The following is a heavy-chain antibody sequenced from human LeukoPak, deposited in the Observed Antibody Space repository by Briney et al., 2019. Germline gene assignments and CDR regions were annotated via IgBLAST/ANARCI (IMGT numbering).Heavy chain of an antibody. V-gene: IGHV3-30*02. CDR3: AKNPQLVQGYYYNYYMDV. Sequence: GGSLRLSCAASEFTFSSYGMHWVRQAPGKGLEWVAFIRTDGSNKYYADSVKGRFTICRDNSKNTLYLQMNSLRAEDTAVYYCAKNPQLVQGYYYNYYMDVWGKGTMGTVSS. CDR2: IRTDGSNK. J-gene: IGHJ6*03. CDR1: EFTFSSYG. D-gene: IGHD6-6*01.